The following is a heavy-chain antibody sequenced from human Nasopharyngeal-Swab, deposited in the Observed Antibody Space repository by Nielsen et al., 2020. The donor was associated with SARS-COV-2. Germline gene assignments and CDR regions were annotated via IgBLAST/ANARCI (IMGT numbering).Heavy chain of an antibody. CDR3: ARQLTSITIFGVVTRAFDY. D-gene: IGHD3-3*01. CDR2: IYYSGST. CDR1: GGSISSYY. J-gene: IGHJ4*02. V-gene: IGHV4-59*04. Sequence: SETLSLTCTVSGGSISSYYWSWIRQPPGKGLEWIGYIYYSGSTYYNPSLKSRVTISVDTSKNQFSLKLSSVTAADTAVYYCARQLTSITIFGVVTRAFDYWGQGTLVTVSS.